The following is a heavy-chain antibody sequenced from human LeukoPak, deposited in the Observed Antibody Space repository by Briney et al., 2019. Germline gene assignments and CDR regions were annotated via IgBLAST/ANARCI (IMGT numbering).Heavy chain of an antibody. D-gene: IGHD2-15*01. CDR1: GGSISVSC. CDR3: ARGFCSGGSCYLFDS. J-gene: IGHJ4*02. V-gene: IGHV4-4*07. Sequence: SETLSLTCTVSGGSISVSCWSCIRQPAGKGLEWIGRIYSSGSTNYNPSLKSRVTMSVDTSKNQVSLKLNSVTAAATAVYYCARGFCSGGSCYLFDSWGQGTLVTVSS. CDR2: IYSSGST.